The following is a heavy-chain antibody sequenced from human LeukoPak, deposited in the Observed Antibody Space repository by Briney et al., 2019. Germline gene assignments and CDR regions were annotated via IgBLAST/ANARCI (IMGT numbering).Heavy chain of an antibody. J-gene: IGHJ4*02. D-gene: IGHD1-26*01. V-gene: IGHV3-30*02. CDR1: GFTFRNYG. Sequence: GGSLRLSCAASGFTFRNYGMHWVRQSPVKGLEWVAFISFVGNGHSHADSVKGRFTVSRANSKTTLYLPMNCLRTDETAVYYCARGFDEVGDPRNYPFDFWGQGTLVTVSS. CDR3: ARGFDEVGDPRNYPFDF. CDR2: ISFVGNGH.